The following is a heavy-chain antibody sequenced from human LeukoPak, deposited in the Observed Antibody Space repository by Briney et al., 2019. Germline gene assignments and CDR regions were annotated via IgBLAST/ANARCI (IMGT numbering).Heavy chain of an antibody. J-gene: IGHJ1*01. V-gene: IGHV3-30*18. Sequence: PGGSLRLSCAVSGFTFSNYDIHWVRQAPGKGLEWVAVISYDGSNKYYVDSVKGRFTISRDNSKNTLSLQMNSLRAEDTAVYYCAKDHLGSSGWYPQHWGQGTLVTVSS. CDR2: ISYDGSNK. CDR3: AKDHLGSSGWYPQH. CDR1: GFTFSNYD. D-gene: IGHD6-19*01.